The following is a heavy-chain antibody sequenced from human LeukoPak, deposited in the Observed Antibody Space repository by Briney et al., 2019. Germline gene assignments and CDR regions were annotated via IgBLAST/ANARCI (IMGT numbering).Heavy chain of an antibody. CDR3: ARSSGHSYGDFDY. D-gene: IGHD5-18*01. CDR2: THHSGAT. Sequence: SETLSLTCSVSGVSITSNYWSWIRQPPGKGLEWLGYTHHSGATSYNPSLKSRSTMSLDTSNNQSSLKLSSVTAADTAVYYCARSSGHSYGDFDYWGQGNLVTVSS. CDR1: GVSITSNY. V-gene: IGHV4-59*01. J-gene: IGHJ4*02.